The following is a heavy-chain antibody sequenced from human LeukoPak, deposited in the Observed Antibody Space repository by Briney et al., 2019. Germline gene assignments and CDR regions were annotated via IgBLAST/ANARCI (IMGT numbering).Heavy chain of an antibody. Sequence: GGSLRLSCAASGFTFSSYSMNWVRQAPGKGPEWVSSISSSTSDIHYADSVKGRFTISRDNAKNSLYLQMNSLRAEDTAVYYCVRDIRSSRDDYWGQGTLVTVSS. CDR3: VRDIRSSRDDY. J-gene: IGHJ4*02. D-gene: IGHD6-13*01. V-gene: IGHV3-21*01. CDR1: GFTFSSYS. CDR2: ISSSTSDI.